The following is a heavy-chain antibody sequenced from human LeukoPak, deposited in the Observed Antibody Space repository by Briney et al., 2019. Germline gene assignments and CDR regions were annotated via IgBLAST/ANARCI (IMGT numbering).Heavy chain of an antibody. CDR2: VNPSGGST. V-gene: IGHV1-46*01. Sequence: ASVKVSCKASGYTFTSYYMHWVRQAPGQGLEWMGIVNPSGGSTSYAQKFQGRVTMTRDTSTSTVYMELGSLRSEDTAVYYCARALRGAVAGNTADYRGQGTLVTVSS. CDR1: GYTFTSYY. D-gene: IGHD6-19*01. J-gene: IGHJ4*02. CDR3: ARALRGAVAGNTADY.